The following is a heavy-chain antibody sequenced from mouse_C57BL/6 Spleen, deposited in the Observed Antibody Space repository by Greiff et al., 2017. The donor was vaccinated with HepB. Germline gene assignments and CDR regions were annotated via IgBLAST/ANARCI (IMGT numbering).Heavy chain of an antibody. CDR2: IHPNSGST. CDR1: GYTFTSYW. Sequence: QVQLQQPGAELVKPGASVKLSCKASGYTFTSYWMHWVKQRPGQGLEWIGMIHPNSGSTNYNEKFKSKATLTVDKSSSTAYMQLSSLTSEDSAVYYCAGYYGSSTGAMDDWGKGTSVTVSS. V-gene: IGHV1-64*01. J-gene: IGHJ4*01. CDR3: AGYYGSSTGAMDD. D-gene: IGHD1-1*01.